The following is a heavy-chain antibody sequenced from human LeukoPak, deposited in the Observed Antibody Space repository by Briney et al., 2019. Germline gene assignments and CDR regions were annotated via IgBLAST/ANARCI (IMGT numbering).Heavy chain of an antibody. V-gene: IGHV1-2*02. CDR2: INPNSGGT. J-gene: IGHJ4*02. Sequence: GASVKVSCKTSGYIFTGYFMHWVRQSPGQGLEWMGWINPNSGGTNYAQKFQGRVTMTRDTSISTAYMELSRLRSDDTAVYYCARDPHQENFDYWGQGTLVTVSS. CDR1: GYIFTGYF. D-gene: IGHD2-2*01. CDR3: ARDPHQENFDY.